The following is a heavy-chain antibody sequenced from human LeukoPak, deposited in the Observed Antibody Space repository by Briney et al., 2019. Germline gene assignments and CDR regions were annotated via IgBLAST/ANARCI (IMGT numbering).Heavy chain of an antibody. CDR3: ASEGGYSSSWYVNWFDP. Sequence: KPSETLSLTCAVYGGSFSGYYWSWIRQPPGEGLEWIGEISHSGRTNYNPPLKSRVTISVDTSKNQFSLKLSSVTAADTAVYYCASEGGYSSSWYVNWFDPWGQGTLVTVSS. D-gene: IGHD6-13*01. CDR2: ISHSGRT. CDR1: GGSFSGYY. J-gene: IGHJ5*02. V-gene: IGHV4-34*01.